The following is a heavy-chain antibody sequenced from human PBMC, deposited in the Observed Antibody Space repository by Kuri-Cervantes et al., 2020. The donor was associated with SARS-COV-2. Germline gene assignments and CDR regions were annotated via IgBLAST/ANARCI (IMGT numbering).Heavy chain of an antibody. CDR3: ARGGHVVVIAPVDY. CDR1: GFTFSSYA. V-gene: IGHV3-30-3*01. D-gene: IGHD2-21*01. CDR2: ISYDGSNK. J-gene: IGHJ4*02. Sequence: GGSLRLSCAASGFTFSSYAMHWVRQAPGKGLEWVAVISYDGSNKYYADSVKGRFTISRDNSKNTLHLQMNSLRAEDTAVYYCARGGHVVVIAPVDYWGQGTLVTVSS.